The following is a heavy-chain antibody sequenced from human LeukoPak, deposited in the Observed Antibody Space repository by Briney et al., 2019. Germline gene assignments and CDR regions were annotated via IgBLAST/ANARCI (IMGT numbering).Heavy chain of an antibody. V-gene: IGHV1-69*13. CDR2: IIPIFGTA. D-gene: IGHD3-10*01. Sequence: GASVKVSCKASGGTFSSYAISWVRQAPGQGLEWMGGIIPIFGTANYAQKFQGRVTITADESTSTAYMELSSLRAEDKAEYYCPSIYCSGSSLSNYYYGMDVWRKGTTVSVPS. CDR1: GGTFSSYA. J-gene: IGHJ6*04. CDR3: PSIYCSGSSLSNYYYGMDV.